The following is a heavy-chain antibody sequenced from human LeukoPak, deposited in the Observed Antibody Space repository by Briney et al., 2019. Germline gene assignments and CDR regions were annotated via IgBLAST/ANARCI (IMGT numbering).Heavy chain of an antibody. D-gene: IGHD3-22*01. V-gene: IGHV1-18*01. CDR3: ARVGRNRYYSDRSGYLGGWFDP. J-gene: IGHJ5*02. Sequence: GASVKVSCKASGYTFTSYGISWVRQAPGQGLEWMGWISAYNGNTNYAQKLQDRVAMTTDTSTSTAYMDLRSLRSDDTAVYYCARVGRNRYYSDRSGYLGGWFDPWGQGTLVTVSS. CDR1: GYTFTSYG. CDR2: ISAYNGNT.